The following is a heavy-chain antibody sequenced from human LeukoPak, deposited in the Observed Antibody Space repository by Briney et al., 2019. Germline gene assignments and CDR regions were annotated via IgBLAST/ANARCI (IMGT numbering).Heavy chain of an antibody. Sequence: ASVKVSCKTSGDTFSSYGISWVRQAPGQGLEWMGGIITIFGTANYAQKFQGRVTITADKSTSTAYMELSSLRSEDTAVYYCARDNYYDSSGYYDYWGQGTLVTVSS. CDR3: ARDNYYDSSGYYDY. CDR2: IITIFGTA. CDR1: GDTFSSYG. V-gene: IGHV1-69*06. D-gene: IGHD3-22*01. J-gene: IGHJ4*02.